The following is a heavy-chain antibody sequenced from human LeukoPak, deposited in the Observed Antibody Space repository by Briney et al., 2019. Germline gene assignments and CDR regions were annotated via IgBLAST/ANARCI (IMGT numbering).Heavy chain of an antibody. CDR2: IYSSGRT. V-gene: IGHV4-4*07. CDR1: GGSISDYY. CDR3: ARAERPDYGDYNWFDP. D-gene: IGHD4-17*01. Sequence: SETLSLTCTVPGGSISDYYWSWIRQPAGKGLEWIGRIYSSGRTNYNPSLKSRVTMSVDTSKNQFSLKLSSVTAADTAVYYCARAERPDYGDYNWFDPWGQETLVTVSS. J-gene: IGHJ5*02.